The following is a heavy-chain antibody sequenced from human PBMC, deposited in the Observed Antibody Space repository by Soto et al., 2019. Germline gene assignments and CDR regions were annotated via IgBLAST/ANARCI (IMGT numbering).Heavy chain of an antibody. J-gene: IGHJ6*02. V-gene: IGHV1-18*01. CDR2: ISAYNGNT. D-gene: IGHD3-10*01. CDR1: GYTFTSYG. Sequence: VASVKVSCKASGYTFTSYGISWVRQAPGQGLEWMGWISAYNGNTNYAQKLQGRVTMTTDTSTSTAYMELRSLRSDDTAVYYCARDFPVKASAIRGVPGYFGYYYGMDVWGQGTTVTVSS. CDR3: ARDFPVKASAIRGVPGYFGYYYGMDV.